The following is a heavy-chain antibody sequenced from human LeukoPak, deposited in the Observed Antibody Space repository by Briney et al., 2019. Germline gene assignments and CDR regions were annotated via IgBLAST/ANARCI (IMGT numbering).Heavy chain of an antibody. CDR3: ASEAAATNWFDP. CDR1: GYTFTSYY. Sequence: GASVKVSCKASGYTFTSYYMHWVRQAPGQGLEWMGIINPSGGSTSYAQKFQGRVTMTRDTSTSTVYMELSSLRSEDTAVYYCASEAAATNWFDPWGQGTLVTVSS. CDR2: INPSGGST. V-gene: IGHV1-46*01. D-gene: IGHD6-13*01. J-gene: IGHJ5*02.